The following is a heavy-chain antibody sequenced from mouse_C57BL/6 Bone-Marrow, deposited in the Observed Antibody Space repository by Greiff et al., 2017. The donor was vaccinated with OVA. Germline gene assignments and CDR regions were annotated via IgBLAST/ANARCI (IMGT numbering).Heavy chain of an antibody. CDR3: AIKAYSDPYYYAMDY. CDR1: GYAFSSSW. J-gene: IGHJ4*01. D-gene: IGHD2-13*01. Sequence: VQLQQSGPELVKPGASVKISCKASGYAFSSSWMNWVKQRPGKGLEWIGRIYPGDGDTNYNGKFKGKATLTADKSSRTAYMQLSSLTSEGSAVYFCAIKAYSDPYYYAMDYWGQGTSVTVSA. CDR2: IYPGDGDT. V-gene: IGHV1-82*01.